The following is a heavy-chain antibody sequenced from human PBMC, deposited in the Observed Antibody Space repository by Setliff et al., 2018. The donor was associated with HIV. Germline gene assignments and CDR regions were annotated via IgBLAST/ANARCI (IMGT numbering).Heavy chain of an antibody. CDR3: ARSLYYHGSGRSYFDY. CDR1: GGSISSYY. J-gene: IGHJ4*02. CDR2: IYYTGST. D-gene: IGHD3-10*01. V-gene: IGHV4-59*01. Sequence: SETLSLTCTVSGGSISSYYWSWIRQPPGKGLEWIGYIYYTGSTNYNPSLKSRVTISVDTSKNQFSLKLSSVTAADTAVYYCARSLYYHGSGRSYFDYWGQGTLVTVS.